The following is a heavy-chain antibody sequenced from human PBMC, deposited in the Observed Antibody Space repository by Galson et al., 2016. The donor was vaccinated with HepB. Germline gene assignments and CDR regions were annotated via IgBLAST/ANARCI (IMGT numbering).Heavy chain of an antibody. CDR3: ARGPWLYSDSNRWYSAQGQGDFDY. CDR2: ISGYNGRT. Sequence: SVKVSCKASGYTFSNYAITWLRQAPGQGLEWVGWISGYNGRTDYAQKLQGRVTMTTDTSTNTAYMELRSLRSDETAVYFCARGPWLYSDSNRWYSAQGQGDFDYWGQGTLVTVSS. CDR1: GYTFSNYA. D-gene: IGHD3-22*01. J-gene: IGHJ4*02. V-gene: IGHV1-18*01.